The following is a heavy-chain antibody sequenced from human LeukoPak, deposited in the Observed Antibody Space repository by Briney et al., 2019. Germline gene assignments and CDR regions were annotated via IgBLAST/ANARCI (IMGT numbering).Heavy chain of an antibody. CDR3: ARRNFLIGYYYGSGSYYNNPDYYYYYMDV. CDR2: IYYSGST. CDR1: GGSISSSSYY. V-gene: IGHV4-39*01. D-gene: IGHD3-10*01. Sequence: SETLSLTCTVSGGSISSSSYYWGWIRQPPGKGLEWIGSIYYSGSTYYNPSLKSRVTISVDTSKNQFSLKLSSVTAADTAVYYCARRNFLIGYYYGSGSYYNNPDYYYYYMDVWGKGTTVTVSS. J-gene: IGHJ6*03.